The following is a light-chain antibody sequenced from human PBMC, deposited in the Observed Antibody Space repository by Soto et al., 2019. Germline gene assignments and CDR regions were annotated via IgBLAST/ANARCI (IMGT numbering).Light chain of an antibody. CDR2: GAS. J-gene: IGKJ2*01. V-gene: IGKV3-15*01. Sequence: VLTQSPGTLSLSPGERASLSCRASSTVDSIYLAWYQQKPGQAPRLLIYGASTRATGIPARFSGSGSGTEFTLTISNLESEDFAVYYCQQYNNWPPRYTFGQGTKVDIK. CDR3: QQYNNWPPRYT. CDR1: STVDSIY.